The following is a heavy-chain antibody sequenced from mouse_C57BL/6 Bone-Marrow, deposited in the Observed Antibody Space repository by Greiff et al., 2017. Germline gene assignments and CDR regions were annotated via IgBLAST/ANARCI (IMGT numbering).Heavy chain of an antibody. D-gene: IGHD1-1*02. J-gene: IGHJ3*01. CDR1: GYTFTSYW. Sequence: QVQLQQPGAELVKPGASVKLSCKASGYTFTSYWLHWVTQRPVQGLEWIGMIHPNSSSTNYNEKFKSKSTLTVDKSSSTAYMQLSSLTSEDSAVYYCARHGGAWFAYWGQGTLVTVSA. V-gene: IGHV1-64*01. CDR3: ARHGGAWFAY. CDR2: IHPNSSST.